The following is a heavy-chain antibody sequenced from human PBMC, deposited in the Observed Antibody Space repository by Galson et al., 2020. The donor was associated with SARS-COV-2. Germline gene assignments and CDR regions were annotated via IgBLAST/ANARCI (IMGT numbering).Heavy chain of an antibody. CDR3: AKEGEWELLAAFDI. D-gene: IGHD1-26*01. V-gene: IGHV3-23*01. CDR2: ISASGATT. J-gene: IGHJ3*02. Sequence: GGSLRLSCAASGFKFSSSAMSWVRQAPGTGLEWVSGISASGATTYYADSVKGRFTTSRDNSKKNLYLQMNSLRAQDTAVYYCAKEGEWELLAAFDIWGQGTMVTVSS. CDR1: GFKFSSSA.